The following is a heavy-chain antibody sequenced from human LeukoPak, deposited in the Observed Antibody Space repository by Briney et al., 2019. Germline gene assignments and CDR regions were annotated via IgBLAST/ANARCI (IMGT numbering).Heavy chain of an antibody. CDR1: GYIFTTYA. J-gene: IGHJ3*02. V-gene: IGHV1-18*01. CDR3: ARADDSSGHYAPFGM. D-gene: IGHD3-22*01. CDR2: ISPYNGNT. Sequence: ASVKVSCKASGYIFTTYAINWVRQAPGQGLEWMGWISPYNGNTNYAQNLQGRVTMTTDTSTTTAYMELRSLRSDDTAVYYCARADDSSGHYAPFGMWGQGTMVTVSS.